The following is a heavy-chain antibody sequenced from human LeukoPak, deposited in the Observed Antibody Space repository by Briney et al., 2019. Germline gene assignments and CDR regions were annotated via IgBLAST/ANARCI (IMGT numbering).Heavy chain of an antibody. V-gene: IGHV4-39*07. D-gene: IGHD3-22*01. CDR3: ARDPSSYYYDSSGLYYYYGMDV. Sequence: KASETLSLTCTVSGGSISSSSYYWGWIRQPPGKGLEWIGSIYYSGSTYYNPSLKSRVTISVDTSKNQFSLKLSSVTAADTAAYYCARDPSSYYYDSSGLYYYYGMDVWGQGTTVTVSS. CDR2: IYYSGST. J-gene: IGHJ6*02. CDR1: GGSISSSSYY.